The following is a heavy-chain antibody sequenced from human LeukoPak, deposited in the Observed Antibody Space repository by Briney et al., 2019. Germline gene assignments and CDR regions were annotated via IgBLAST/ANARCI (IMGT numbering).Heavy chain of an antibody. D-gene: IGHD2-8*01. Sequence: ASVKVSCKASGGTFSSYAISWVRQAPGQGLEWMGRIIPILGIANYARKFQGRVTITADKSTSTAYMELSSLRSEDTAVYYCARVRMADPDAFDIWGQGTMVTVSS. CDR1: GGTFSSYA. J-gene: IGHJ3*02. CDR3: ARVRMADPDAFDI. V-gene: IGHV1-69*04. CDR2: IIPILGIA.